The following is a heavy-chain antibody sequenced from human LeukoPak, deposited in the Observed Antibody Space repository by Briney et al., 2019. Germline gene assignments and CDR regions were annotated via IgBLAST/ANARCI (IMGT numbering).Heavy chain of an antibody. Sequence: GRSLRLSCAASGFTFSSYGGHWVRQAPGKGLEWVAVIWYDGSNKYYADSVKGRFTTSRDNSKNTLYLQMNSLRAEDTAVYYCARCGSYYYYHMDVWGKGTTVTVSS. J-gene: IGHJ6*03. CDR1: GFTFSSYG. D-gene: IGHD2-15*01. CDR2: IWYDGSNK. V-gene: IGHV3-33*01. CDR3: ARCGSYYYYHMDV.